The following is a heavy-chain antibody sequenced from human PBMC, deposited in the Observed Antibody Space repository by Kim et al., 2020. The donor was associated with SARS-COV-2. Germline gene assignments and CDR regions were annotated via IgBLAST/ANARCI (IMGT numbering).Heavy chain of an antibody. CDR2: IYDSGST. V-gene: IGHV4-31*03. CDR1: GASIRSGGYY. J-gene: IGHJ4*02. D-gene: IGHD6-13*01. Sequence: SETLSLTCTVSGASIRSGGYYWSWIRQHAGKGLEWIGYIYDSGSTYHNPSLKSRVTMSVDTTKNQFSLNLSSVTAADTAVYYCARGPREYGEQLAVDYWGQGTLVTVSS. CDR3: ARGPREYGEQLAVDY.